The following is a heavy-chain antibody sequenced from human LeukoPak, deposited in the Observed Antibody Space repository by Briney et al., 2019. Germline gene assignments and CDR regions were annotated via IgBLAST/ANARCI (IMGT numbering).Heavy chain of an antibody. Sequence: GGSLRLSCAASGFTFSNYNMNWVRQAPGKAMEWVSSITSSGTYIFYADSVKGRFTISRDNAKNSLYLQMNSLRAEDTAVYYCARDAANGRHLVRTYFDYWGQGTLVTVSS. D-gene: IGHD3-3*02. CDR1: GFTFSNYN. CDR3: ARDAANGRHLVRTYFDY. V-gene: IGHV3-21*01. J-gene: IGHJ4*02. CDR2: ITSSGTYI.